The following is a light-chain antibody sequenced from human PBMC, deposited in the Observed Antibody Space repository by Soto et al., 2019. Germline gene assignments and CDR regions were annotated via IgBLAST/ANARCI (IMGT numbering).Light chain of an antibody. CDR1: QSVGSK. V-gene: IGKV3-15*01. CDR3: QQYKNWPPIT. Sequence: DIVMTQSPATLSVSPGERATLSCRASQSVGSKFAWYQQKPGQSPRLLIYDASTRATGIPARFSGSGSGTEFTLTISSLQSEDFAVYYCQQYKNWPPITCGQGTRLEIK. CDR2: DAS. J-gene: IGKJ5*01.